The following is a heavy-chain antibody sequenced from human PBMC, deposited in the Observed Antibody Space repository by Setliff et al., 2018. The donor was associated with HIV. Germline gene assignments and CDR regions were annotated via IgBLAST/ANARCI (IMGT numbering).Heavy chain of an antibody. J-gene: IGHJ6*02. D-gene: IGHD2-15*01. CDR2: SYYSGST. CDR3: ARDVKLAYCSGGSCPRAYFSGLDV. V-gene: IGHV4-59*11. CDR1: GVSSSSHY. Sequence: LSLTCTVSGVSSSSHYWSWIRQPPGKGLEWIGYSYYSGSTNYNPSLKSRITISIDTSTNQFSLHLNSVTAADTAVYYCARDVKLAYCSGGSCPRAYFSGLDVWGQGTTVTVSS.